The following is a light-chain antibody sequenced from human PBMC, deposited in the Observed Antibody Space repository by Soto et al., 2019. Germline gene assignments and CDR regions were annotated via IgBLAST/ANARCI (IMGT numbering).Light chain of an antibody. CDR2: DAS. J-gene: IGKJ1*01. CDR1: QSMVRG. V-gene: IGKV1-5*01. CDR3: QQYNSYSRT. Sequence: DIQMTQSPSTLSASVGDRVTITCRASQSMVRGLAWYQEKPGKAPKLLIYDASSLESGVPSRFSGSGSGTEFTLTISSLQPDDFATYYCQQYNSYSRTLGQGTKVDNK.